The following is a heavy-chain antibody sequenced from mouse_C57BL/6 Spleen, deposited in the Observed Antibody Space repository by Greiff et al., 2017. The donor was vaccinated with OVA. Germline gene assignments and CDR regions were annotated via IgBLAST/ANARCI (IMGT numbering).Heavy chain of an antibody. V-gene: IGHV1-64*01. CDR2: IHPNSGST. J-gene: IGHJ1*03. CDR3: ARSYGNYRYFDV. Sequence: QVQLQQPGAELVKPGASVKLSCKASGYTFTSYWMHWVKQRPGQGLEWIGMIHPNSGSTNYNEKFKSKATLTVDKSSSTAYMQLSSLTSEDSAVYYCARSYGNYRYFDVWGTGTTVTVSS. D-gene: IGHD2-10*02. CDR1: GYTFTSYW.